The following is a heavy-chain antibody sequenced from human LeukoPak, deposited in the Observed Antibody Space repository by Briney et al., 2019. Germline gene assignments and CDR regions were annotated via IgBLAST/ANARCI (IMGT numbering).Heavy chain of an antibody. CDR2: INSKSGGT. D-gene: IGHD3-22*01. V-gene: IGHV1-2*02. CDR1: GYTFIGYY. Sequence: ASVKVSCKASGYTFIGYYVHWVRQAPGQGLEWMGWINSKSGGTNYAQKFQGRVAMTRDTSISTAYMELSRLRSGDTAVYYCARGGDYYDSSGYYDDVFDIWGQGTMVTVSS. CDR3: ARGGDYYDSSGYYDDVFDI. J-gene: IGHJ3*02.